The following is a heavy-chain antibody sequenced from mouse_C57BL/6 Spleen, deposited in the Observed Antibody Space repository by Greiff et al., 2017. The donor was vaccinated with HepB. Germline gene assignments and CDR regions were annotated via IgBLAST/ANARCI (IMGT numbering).Heavy chain of an antibody. CDR3: ARGGIYDGYYEGLFDV. D-gene: IGHD2-3*01. CDR1: GYTFTSYW. Sequence: VQLQQPGTELVKPGASVKLSCKASGYTFTSYWMHWVKQRPGQGLEWIGNINPSNGGTNYNEKFKSKATLTVDKSSSTAYMQLSSLTSEDSAVYYCARGGIYDGYYEGLFDVWGTGTTVTVSS. J-gene: IGHJ1*03. V-gene: IGHV1-53*01. CDR2: INPSNGGT.